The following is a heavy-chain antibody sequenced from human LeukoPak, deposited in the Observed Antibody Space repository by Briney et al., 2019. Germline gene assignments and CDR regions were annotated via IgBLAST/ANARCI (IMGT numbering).Heavy chain of an antibody. CDR3: AKDAYDILRGYFDY. D-gene: IGHD3-9*01. V-gene: IGHV3-23*01. CDR1: GFTFSSYA. Sequence: PGGSLRLSCADSGFTFSSYAMSSVRQAPGKGREWVSAISGSGGSTYYAGSVKGRFTISRDNSKNTLYLQMNSLRAEDTAVYYCAKDAYDILRGYFDYWGQGTLVTVSS. J-gene: IGHJ4*02. CDR2: ISGSGGST.